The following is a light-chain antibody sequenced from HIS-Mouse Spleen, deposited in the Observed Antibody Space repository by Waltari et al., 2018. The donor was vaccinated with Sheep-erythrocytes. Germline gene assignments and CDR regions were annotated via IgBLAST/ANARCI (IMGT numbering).Light chain of an antibody. J-gene: IGLJ2*01. Sequence: SYELTQPPSVSVSPGQTARITCSGDALLVIYGDSKRPSGIPERFSGSSSGTMATLTISGAQVEDEADYYCYSTDSSGNHRVFGGGTKLTVL. CDR1: AL. V-gene: IGLV3-10*01. CDR2: GDS. CDR3: YSTDSSGNHRV.